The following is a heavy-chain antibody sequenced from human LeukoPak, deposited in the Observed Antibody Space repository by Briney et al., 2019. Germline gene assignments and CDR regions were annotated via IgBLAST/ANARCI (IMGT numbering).Heavy chain of an antibody. J-gene: IGHJ4*02. CDR1: GGSISSGGYY. V-gene: IGHV4-31*03. CDR3: AREIYVVREIVIPSYCDY. D-gene: IGHD3-10*01. CDR2: IYNSGST. Sequence: PSQTLSLTCTVSGGSISSGGYYWSWIRQHPGKGLECIGYIYNSGSTYYNPPLKSRVTISVDTSKNQFSLKLSSVTAADTAVYYCAREIYVVREIVIPSYCDYWGQATLVTVSS.